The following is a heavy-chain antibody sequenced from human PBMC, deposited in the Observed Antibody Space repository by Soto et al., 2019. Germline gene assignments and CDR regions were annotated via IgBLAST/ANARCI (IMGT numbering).Heavy chain of an antibody. D-gene: IGHD3-10*01. CDR2: VWHDGTRK. CDR3: ARDRSSSYSYAMDL. Sequence: QVHLVESGGGIVQPGGSLTLSCSVSDFAFRLHGIHWVRQTPGKGLEWVAMVWHDGTRKYFRDSVRGRFTISRDSAKNKVYLQMNNLRCDDSALYFCARDRSSSYSYAMDLWGQGTTVTVSS. CDR1: DFAFRLHG. J-gene: IGHJ6*02. V-gene: IGHV3-33*01.